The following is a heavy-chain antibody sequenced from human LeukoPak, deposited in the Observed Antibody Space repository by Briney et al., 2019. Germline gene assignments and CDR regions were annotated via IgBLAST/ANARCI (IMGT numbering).Heavy chain of an antibody. J-gene: IGHJ4*02. CDR1: GYTFTSYY. V-gene: IGHV1-46*01. CDR2: INPSGGST. Sequence: ASVTVSCTASGYTFTSYYMHWVRQAPGQGLEWMGIINPSGGSTSYAQKFQGRVTMTRDTSTSTVYMELSSLRSEDTAVYYCARVAAPIYDSSGYYDYWGQGTLVTVSS. CDR3: ARVAAPIYDSSGYYDY. D-gene: IGHD3-22*01.